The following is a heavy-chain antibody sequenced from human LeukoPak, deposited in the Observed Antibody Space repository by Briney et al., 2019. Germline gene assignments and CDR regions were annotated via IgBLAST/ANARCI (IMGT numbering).Heavy chain of an antibody. Sequence: SETLSLTCTVSGDSVSSYYWSWIRQPPGKGLEWIGYVSYSGSANYNPSLRGRVTISIDTSKNQFSLKLSSVTAADTAVYYCASSSRGTEYFHCWRQGTVVTVSS. V-gene: IGHV4-59*08. CDR3: ASSSRGTEYFHC. CDR2: VSYSGSA. CDR1: GDSVSSYY. J-gene: IGHJ1*01. D-gene: IGHD3-10*01.